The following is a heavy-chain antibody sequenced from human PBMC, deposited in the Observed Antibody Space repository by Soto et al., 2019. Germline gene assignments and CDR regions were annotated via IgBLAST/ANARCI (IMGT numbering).Heavy chain of an antibody. J-gene: IGHJ6*02. CDR1: GGSISSGGYY. CDR3: AREAMTTVNYYYGMDV. Sequence: PSETLSLTCTVSGGSISSGGYYWSWIRQHPGKGLEWIGYIYYSGSTYYNPSLKSRVTISVDTSKNQFSLKLSSVTAADTAVYYCAREAMTTVNYYYGMDVWGQGTTVTVSS. CDR2: IYYSGST. V-gene: IGHV4-31*03. D-gene: IGHD4-17*01.